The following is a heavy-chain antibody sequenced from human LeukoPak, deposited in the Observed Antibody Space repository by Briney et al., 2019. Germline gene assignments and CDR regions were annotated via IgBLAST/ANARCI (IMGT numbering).Heavy chain of an antibody. CDR3: ARVATDIVVVAAAIPVIDN. Sequence: GASVKISSKASGYTLTRYYMHWVRDAPGQGLEWMGWINPNSGGTNYAQKFQGRVTMTRDTSISSAYMEMSRLRSDDTAVYYCARVATDIVVVAAAIPVIDNWGQGTLVTVSS. J-gene: IGHJ4*02. V-gene: IGHV1-2*02. CDR1: GYTLTRYY. D-gene: IGHD2-2*01. CDR2: INPNSGGT.